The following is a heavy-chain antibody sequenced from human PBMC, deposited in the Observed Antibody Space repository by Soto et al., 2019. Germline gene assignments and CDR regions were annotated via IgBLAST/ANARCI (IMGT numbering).Heavy chain of an antibody. CDR1: GFTFTSSA. CDR2: IVVGSGNT. Sequence: SVKVSCKASGFTFTSSAMQWVRQARGQRLEWIGWIVVGSGNTNYAQKFQERVTITRDISTSTAYMELSSLRSEDTAVYYCAAQPVLRFLEWFPDAFDIWGQGTMVTVSS. J-gene: IGHJ3*02. CDR3: AAQPVLRFLEWFPDAFDI. V-gene: IGHV1-58*02. D-gene: IGHD3-3*01.